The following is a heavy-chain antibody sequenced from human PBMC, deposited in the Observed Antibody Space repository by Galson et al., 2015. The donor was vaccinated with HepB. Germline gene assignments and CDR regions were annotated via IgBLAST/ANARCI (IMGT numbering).Heavy chain of an antibody. Sequence: SLRLSCAASGFTFSTYSMHWVRQAPGKGLEWLSYISGSGSAIYYADSVKGRVTISRDNAKNSLFLQMNSLRAEDTAVYYGASLSWFALFDYWGQGTLVTVSS. CDR1: GFTFSTYS. J-gene: IGHJ4*02. CDR3: ASLSWFALFDY. CDR2: ISGSGSAI. D-gene: IGHD3-10*01. V-gene: IGHV3-48*01.